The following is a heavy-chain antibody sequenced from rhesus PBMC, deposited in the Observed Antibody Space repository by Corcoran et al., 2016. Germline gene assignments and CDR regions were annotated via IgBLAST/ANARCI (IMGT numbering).Heavy chain of an antibody. D-gene: IGHD3S6*01. CDR3: ATDTAAIFDY. V-gene: IGHV1-111*02. CDR2: VDPEDGEA. Sequence: EDQLVQSGAEATKPGASVKISCMDSGHPFTDYHLHWARQPPGKGLEWMGRVDPEDGEAIHAQKFQDRVTITADTSTDTAYMELSSLRSEDTAVYYCATDTAAIFDYWGQGVLVTVSS. J-gene: IGHJ4*01. CDR1: GHPFTDYH.